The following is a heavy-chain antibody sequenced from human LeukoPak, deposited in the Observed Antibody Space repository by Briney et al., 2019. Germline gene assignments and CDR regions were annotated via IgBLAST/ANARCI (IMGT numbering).Heavy chain of an antibody. CDR3: ARADYYYDSSGYSEKTDFDY. V-gene: IGHV3-11*01. CDR2: ISSSGSTI. CDR1: GFPFSDYY. Sequence: GGSLRLSCAASGFPFSDYYMSWIRQAPGKGLEGVSYISSSGSTIYYADSVKGQFTTSRDNAKNSLYMQMNSLRAEDTAVYYCARADYYYDSSGYSEKTDFDYWGQGTLVTVSS. J-gene: IGHJ4*02. D-gene: IGHD3-22*01.